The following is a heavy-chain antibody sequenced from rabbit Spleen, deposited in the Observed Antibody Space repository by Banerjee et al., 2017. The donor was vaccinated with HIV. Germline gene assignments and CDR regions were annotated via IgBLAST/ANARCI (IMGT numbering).Heavy chain of an antibody. CDR2: IYTDGSGDT. CDR1: GFSFSSSYY. Sequence: QSLEESGGGLVQPEGSLTLTCTASGFSFSSSYYMCWVRQAPGKGLEWIACIYTDGSGDTYAASWAKGRFTISKTSSTTVTLQMTSLTAADTATYFCARDTSTSFSTYGMDLWGQGTLVTVS. J-gene: IGHJ6*01. CDR3: ARDTSTSFSTYGMDL. D-gene: IGHD1-1*01. V-gene: IGHV1S40*01.